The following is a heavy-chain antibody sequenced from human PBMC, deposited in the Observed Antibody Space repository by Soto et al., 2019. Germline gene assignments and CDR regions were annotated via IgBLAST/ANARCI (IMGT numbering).Heavy chain of an antibody. CDR3: ARDPNIAVAESYYYYGMDV. J-gene: IGHJ6*02. V-gene: IGHV1-3*01. Sequence: ASVKVSCKASGYTFTSYAMHWVRQAPGQRLEWMGWINAGNGNTKYSQKFQGRVTITRDTSASTAYMELSSLRSEDTAVYYCARDPNIAVAESYYYYGMDVWAQGTTVPVSS. D-gene: IGHD2-15*01. CDR2: INAGNGNT. CDR1: GYTFTSYA.